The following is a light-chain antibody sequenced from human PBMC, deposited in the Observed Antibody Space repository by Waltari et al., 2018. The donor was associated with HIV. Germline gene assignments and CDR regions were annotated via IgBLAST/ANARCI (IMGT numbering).Light chain of an antibody. CDR2: YDT. CDR1: NIERKS. CDR3: QVWDNATDHVL. V-gene: IGLV3-21*04. J-gene: IGLJ2*01. Sequence: LTQPPSVSVAPGETATITCGAINIERKSVHWYQQKAGQAPVVVMSYDTDRPAGIAERFSGFNSGHSATLIISRVGAGDEADYYCQVWDNATDHVLFGGGTRLTVL.